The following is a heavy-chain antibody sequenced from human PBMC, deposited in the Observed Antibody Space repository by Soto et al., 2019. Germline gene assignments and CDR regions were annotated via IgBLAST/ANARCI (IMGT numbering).Heavy chain of an antibody. CDR3: VREFGKGAY. Sequence: GGSLRLSCVVSGFTFSTYWMHWVRQAPGKGLVWVSRIKSDGSSTNYADSVKGRFAVSRDNAKNTLFLQMNSLRDEDTAVYYCVREFGKGAYWGQGTLVTVSS. J-gene: IGHJ4*02. D-gene: IGHD3-10*01. CDR1: GFTFSTYW. V-gene: IGHV3-74*01. CDR2: IKSDGSST.